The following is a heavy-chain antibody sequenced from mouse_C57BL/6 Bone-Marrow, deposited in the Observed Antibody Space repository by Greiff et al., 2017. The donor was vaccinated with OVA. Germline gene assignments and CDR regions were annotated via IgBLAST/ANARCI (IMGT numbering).Heavy chain of an antibody. Sequence: EVQRVESGGGLVKPGGSLKLSCAASGFTFSSYAMSWVRQTPEKRLEWVATISDGGSYTYYSDNVKGRFTISRDNAKNNLYLQMSHLKSEDTAMYYCARDAPWGWLLPWFAYWGQGTLVTVSA. D-gene: IGHD2-3*01. V-gene: IGHV5-4*01. CDR1: GFTFSSYA. CDR2: ISDGGSYT. J-gene: IGHJ3*01. CDR3: ARDAPWGWLLPWFAY.